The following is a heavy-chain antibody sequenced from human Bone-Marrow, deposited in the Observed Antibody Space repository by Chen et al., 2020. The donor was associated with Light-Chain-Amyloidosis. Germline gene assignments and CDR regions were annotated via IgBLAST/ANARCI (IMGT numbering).Heavy chain of an antibody. CDR2: VSAYNDDR. CDR3: VRWREWFDP. CDR1: GYIFTNYG. Sequence: QVQLVQSGAEVKKPGASVNVSCKASGYIFTNYGIGWVRQAPGQGLEWLGWVSAYNDDRNYIQKLQGRVTMTTDASTNTGYMELRSLTSDDTAVYYCVRWREWFDPWGQGTLVTVSS. D-gene: IGHD3-3*01. J-gene: IGHJ5*02. V-gene: IGHV1-18*04.